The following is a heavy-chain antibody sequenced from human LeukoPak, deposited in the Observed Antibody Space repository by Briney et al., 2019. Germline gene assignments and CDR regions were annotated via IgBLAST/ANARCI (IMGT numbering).Heavy chain of an antibody. D-gene: IGHD2-15*01. CDR3: ARQEVVVAARRRFDY. CDR1: GGSINSNSYY. CDR2: IYYSGST. J-gene: IGHJ4*02. V-gene: IGHV4-39*01. Sequence: SPSETLSLTCTVSGGSINSNSYYWGWIRQPPGKGLEWIGSIYYSGSTYYNPSLKSRVTISVDTSKNQFSLKLSSVTAADTAVYYCARQEVVVAARRRFDYWGQGTLVTVSS.